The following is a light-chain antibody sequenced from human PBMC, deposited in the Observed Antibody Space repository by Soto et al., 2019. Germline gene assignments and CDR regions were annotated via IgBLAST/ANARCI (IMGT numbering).Light chain of an antibody. J-gene: IGKJ1*01. Sequence: DIVMTQSPDSLAVSLGERATINYKSSQSVLYSSNNKNYLAWYQQKPGQPPKLLIYWASTRESGVHDRFSGSGSGTDFTLTISSLQAEDVAVYYCQQYYSTPRTFGQGTKVEIK. V-gene: IGKV4-1*01. CDR2: WAS. CDR1: QSVLYSSNNKNY. CDR3: QQYYSTPRT.